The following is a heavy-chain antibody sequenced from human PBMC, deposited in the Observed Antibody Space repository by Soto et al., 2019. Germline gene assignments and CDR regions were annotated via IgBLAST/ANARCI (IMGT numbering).Heavy chain of an antibody. CDR1: GGTFSSYA. D-gene: IGHD6-6*01. J-gene: IGHJ2*01. CDR3: AGDSRGSAHPGCYFDL. CDR2: IIPIFGTA. Sequence: QVQLVQSGAEVKKPGSSVKVSCKASGGTFSSYAISWVRQAPGQGLEWMGGIIPIFGTANYAQKFQGRVTITADKSTSTADRELSSVRSEDMAVYDCAGDSRGSAHPGCYFDLWGRGTMVTVSS. V-gene: IGHV1-69*06.